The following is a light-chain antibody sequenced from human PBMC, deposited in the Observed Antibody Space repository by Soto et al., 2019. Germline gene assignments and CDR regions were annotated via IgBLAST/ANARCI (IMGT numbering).Light chain of an antibody. CDR3: QQLNSYPST. CDR2: GAS. V-gene: IGKV3-20*01. CDR1: QSVSSSY. Sequence: EIVLTQSPGTLSLSPGESATLSCRASQSVSSSYLAWYQQKPGQAPRLLIYGASSRAIGIPDRVSGRESGTDFTLTISSLQPEDFATYYCQQLNSYPSTVGQGTRLDIK. J-gene: IGKJ5*01.